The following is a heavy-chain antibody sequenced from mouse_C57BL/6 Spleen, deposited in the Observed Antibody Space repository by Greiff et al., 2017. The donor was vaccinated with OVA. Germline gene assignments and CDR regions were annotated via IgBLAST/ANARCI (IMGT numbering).Heavy chain of an antibody. D-gene: IGHD1-1*01. J-gene: IGHJ1*03. Sequence: VKLVESGPGLVQPSQSLSITCTVSGFSLTSYGVHWVRQSPGKGLEWLGVIWSGGSTDYNAAFISRLSISKDNSKSQVFFKMNSLQADDTAIYYCAGLYGSRYFDVWGTGTTVTVSS. V-gene: IGHV2-2*01. CDR2: IWSGGST. CDR1: GFSLTSYG. CDR3: AGLYGSRYFDV.